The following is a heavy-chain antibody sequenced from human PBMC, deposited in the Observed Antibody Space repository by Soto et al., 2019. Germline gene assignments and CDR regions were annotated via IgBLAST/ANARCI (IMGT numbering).Heavy chain of an antibody. Sequence: GGSLRLSCAASGFTFSNAWMNWVRQAPGKGLEWVGRIKSKTDGGTTDYAAPVKGRFTISRDDSKNTLDLQMNSLKTEDTAVYYCTTDWSSAVLWFGESPRGDAFDIWGQGTMVTVSS. J-gene: IGHJ3*02. CDR1: GFTFSNAW. V-gene: IGHV3-15*07. CDR3: TTDWSSAVLWFGESPRGDAFDI. CDR2: IKSKTDGGTT. D-gene: IGHD3-10*01.